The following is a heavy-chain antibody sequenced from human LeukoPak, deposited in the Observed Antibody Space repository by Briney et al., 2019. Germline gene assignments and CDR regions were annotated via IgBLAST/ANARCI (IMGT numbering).Heavy chain of an antibody. CDR1: GFTVSTDH. J-gene: IGHJ6*02. Sequence: GGSLRLSCAASGFTVSTDHMSWVRQAPGKGLEWVAVSYSGGSTYHAESVKGRFTISRDNAKNSLYLQMNSLRAEDTAVYYCFPDPGGMDAWGQGTTVTVSS. CDR3: FPDPGGMDA. CDR2: SYSGGST. V-gene: IGHV3-53*01.